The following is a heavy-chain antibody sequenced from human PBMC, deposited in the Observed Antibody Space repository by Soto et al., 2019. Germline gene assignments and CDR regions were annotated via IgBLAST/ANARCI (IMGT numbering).Heavy chain of an antibody. CDR1: GFTFSSHA. CDR3: VKAYAEGSGWFFDY. V-gene: IGHV3-23*01. J-gene: IGHJ4*02. Sequence: GGSLRLSCAASGFTFSSHAMGWVRQAPGKGPEWVSTISGSVSGSYYADSVKGRFTISRDDSKNTLFLQMNSLRVEDTAIYFCVKAYAEGSGWFFDYWGQGTLVTVSS. D-gene: IGHD6-19*01. CDR2: ISGSVSGS.